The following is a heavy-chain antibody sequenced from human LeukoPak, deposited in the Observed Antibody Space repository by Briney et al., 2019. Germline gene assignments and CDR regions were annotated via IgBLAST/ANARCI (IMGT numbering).Heavy chain of an antibody. CDR1: GGTFSSYA. V-gene: IGHV1-69*13. D-gene: IGHD3-22*01. Sequence: ASVKVSCKASGGTFSSYAISWVRQAPGQGLEWVGGIIPIFGTANYAQKFQGRVTITADESTSTAYMELSSLRSEDTAVYYCARERINYYDSSGYVDAFDIWGQGTMVTVSS. CDR3: ARERINYYDSSGYVDAFDI. J-gene: IGHJ3*02. CDR2: IIPIFGTA.